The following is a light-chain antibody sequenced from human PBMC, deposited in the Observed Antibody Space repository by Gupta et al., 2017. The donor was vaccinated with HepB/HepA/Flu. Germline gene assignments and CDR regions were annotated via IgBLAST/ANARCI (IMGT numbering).Light chain of an antibody. CDR1: SSDVGGYHY. V-gene: IGLV2-8*01. J-gene: IGLJ2*01. CDR3: SSYSVTINLV. Sequence: QSAMTQPPSASGSPGQSVTISCTGTSSDVGGYHYVSCYQQHPGKAPKLIIYEVSGRPSGVPGRFSGSKSGNTASLTFSGLQADDEADYYCSSYSVTINLVFGGGTRLTVL. CDR2: EVS.